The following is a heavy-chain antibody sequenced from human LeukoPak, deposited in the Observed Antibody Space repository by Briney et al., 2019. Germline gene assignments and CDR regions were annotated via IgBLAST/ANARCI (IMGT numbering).Heavy chain of an antibody. Sequence: PSETLSLTCAVYGGSFSGYYWSWIRQPPGKGLEWIGEINHSGSTNYNPSLKSRVTISVDTSKNQFSLELSSVTAADTAVYYCARHRGYRYGYRYADYYYYYMDVWGKGTTVTISS. CDR2: INHSGST. CDR1: GGSFSGYY. CDR3: ARHRGYRYGYRYADYYYYYMDV. D-gene: IGHD5-18*01. V-gene: IGHV4-34*01. J-gene: IGHJ6*03.